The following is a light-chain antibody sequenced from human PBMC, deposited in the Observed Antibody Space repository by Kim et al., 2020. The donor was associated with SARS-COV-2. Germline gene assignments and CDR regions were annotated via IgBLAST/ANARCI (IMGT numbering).Light chain of an antibody. CDR1: SNDVGGYDY. CDR3: CSYAGNPYV. J-gene: IGLJ1*01. V-gene: IGLV2-11*01. Sequence: PVQTVAVSCIRNSNDVGGYDYVSRYQQRPGKALRLMIYDVSKRPSGGPDRFSGSKSGNTASLTISGLQAEGEADYYCCSYAGNPYVFGTGTKVTVL. CDR2: DVS.